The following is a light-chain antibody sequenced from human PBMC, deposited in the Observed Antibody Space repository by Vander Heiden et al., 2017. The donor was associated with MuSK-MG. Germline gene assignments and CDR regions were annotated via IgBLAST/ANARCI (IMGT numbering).Light chain of an antibody. V-gene: IGKV1-5*01. CDR3: QQYNSFRYT. Sequence: DFQMTPSPSTLSASVGDRVTITCRASQSVGSWLAWYQQKPGRAPRLLIYDASNLQSGVPARFRGSGSGTEFTLTITRLQPDDFGTYYCQQYNSFRYTFGQGTKLDLK. CDR2: DAS. J-gene: IGKJ2*01. CDR1: QSVGSW.